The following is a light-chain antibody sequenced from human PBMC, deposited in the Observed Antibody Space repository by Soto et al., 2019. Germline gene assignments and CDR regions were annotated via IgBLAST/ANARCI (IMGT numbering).Light chain of an antibody. CDR2: GAS. CDR1: PAIASF. Sequence: IQLPQAPSSLSASVGDRVTITCRASPAIASFLAWYQQKPGAAPKLLIYGASTLQSGVPSRFSGSRSGTDYTLTIGSLQPEDFATYYCQQLNGSPWTFGQGTKVEV. J-gene: IGKJ1*01. V-gene: IGKV1-9*01. CDR3: QQLNGSPWT.